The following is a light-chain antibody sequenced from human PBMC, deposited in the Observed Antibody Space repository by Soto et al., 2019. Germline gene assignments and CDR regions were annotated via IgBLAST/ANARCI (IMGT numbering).Light chain of an antibody. CDR3: QHYNSYSEA. CDR1: QAISSW. Sequence: DIQMTQSPSTLSGSVGARVTITCRACQAISSWLAWYQQKPGKAPKLLIYKASTLKSGVPSRFSGSGSGTEFTLTISSLQPDDFATYYCQHYNSYSEAFGQGTKVDIK. J-gene: IGKJ1*01. CDR2: KAS. V-gene: IGKV1-5*03.